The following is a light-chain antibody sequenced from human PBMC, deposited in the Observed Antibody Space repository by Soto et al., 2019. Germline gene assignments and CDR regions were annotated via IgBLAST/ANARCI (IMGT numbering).Light chain of an antibody. J-gene: IGKJ2*01. CDR3: QQYGSSPYT. Sequence: EILLTQSPGTLSLTPGERATLSCRASQSVRNSYVAWYQQKPGQAPRLFIHGASGRATGIPDRFSGSGSGTDFTLTISRLESEDFAVYYCQQYGSSPYTFGQGTKLEI. CDR1: QSVRNSY. V-gene: IGKV3-20*01. CDR2: GAS.